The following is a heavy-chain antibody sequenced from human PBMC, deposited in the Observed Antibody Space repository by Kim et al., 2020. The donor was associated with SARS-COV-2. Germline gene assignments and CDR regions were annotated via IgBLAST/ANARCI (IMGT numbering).Heavy chain of an antibody. Sequence: GGSMRLSCAASGFTFSSNAMSWVRQAPGKGLEWVSAISGSGGSTYYADSVKGRFTISRDNFKNTLYLQMNSLRAEDTAVYYCAKEGGRYYYVDYWGQGTLVTVSS. CDR3: AKEGGRYYYVDY. CDR2: ISGSGGST. D-gene: IGHD1-26*01. CDR1: GFTFSSNA. V-gene: IGHV3-23*01. J-gene: IGHJ4*02.